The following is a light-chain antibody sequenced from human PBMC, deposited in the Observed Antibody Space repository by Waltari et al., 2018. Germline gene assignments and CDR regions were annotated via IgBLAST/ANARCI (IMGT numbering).Light chain of an antibody. CDR1: QSVLYSSNNKNY. V-gene: IGKV4-1*01. CDR3: QQYYSTPPLT. CDR2: WAS. Sequence: DIVMTQSPDSLAVSLGAWATNHCKSSQSVLYSSNNKNYLAWYQQKPGQPPRLLIYWASTRESGVPDRFSGSGSETDFTLTISSLQAEDVAVYYCQQYYSTPPLTFGGGTKVEIK. J-gene: IGKJ4*01.